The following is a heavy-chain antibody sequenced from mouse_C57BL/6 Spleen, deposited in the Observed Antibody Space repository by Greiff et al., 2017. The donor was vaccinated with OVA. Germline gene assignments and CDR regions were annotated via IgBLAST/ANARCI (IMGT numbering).Heavy chain of an antibody. V-gene: IGHV1-26*01. D-gene: IGHD1-1*01. CDR2: INPNTGGT. J-gene: IGHJ3*01. CDR1: GYTFTDYY. CDR3: ARDGGSSPWFAY. Sequence: EVQLQQSGPELVKPGASVKISCKASGYTFTDYYMNWVKQSHGKSLEWIGDINPNTGGTSYNQKFKGKATLTVDKSSSTAYMELRSLTSEDSAVYYCARDGGSSPWFAYWGQGTLVTVSA.